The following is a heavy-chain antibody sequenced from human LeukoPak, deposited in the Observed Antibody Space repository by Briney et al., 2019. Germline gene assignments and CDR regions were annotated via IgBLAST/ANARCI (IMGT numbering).Heavy chain of an antibody. CDR1: GFTFSSYW. CDR2: IKQDGSEK. Sequence: GGSLRLSCAASGFTFSSYWMTWVRQAPGKGLEWVANIKQDGSEKYYVDSVKGRFTISRDNAKNSLYLQMNSLRAEDTAVYFCARDRKEIVVVPAGTSTFYYYMDVWGKGTTVTVSS. V-gene: IGHV3-7*01. D-gene: IGHD2-2*01. CDR3: ARDRKEIVVVPAGTSTFYYYMDV. J-gene: IGHJ6*03.